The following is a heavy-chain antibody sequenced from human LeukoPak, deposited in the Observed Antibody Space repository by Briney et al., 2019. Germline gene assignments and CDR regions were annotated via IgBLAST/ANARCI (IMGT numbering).Heavy chain of an antibody. D-gene: IGHD3-10*01. Sequence: SETLSLTCTVSGGSISSGGYYWSWIRQHPGKGLEWIGYIYYSGSTYYNPSLKSRVTISVDTSKNQFSLKLSSVTAADTAVYYCARSAFTTGRFDYWAQGTLVTVSS. CDR2: IYYSGST. V-gene: IGHV4-31*03. J-gene: IGHJ4*02. CDR1: GGSISSGGYY. CDR3: ARSAFTTGRFDY.